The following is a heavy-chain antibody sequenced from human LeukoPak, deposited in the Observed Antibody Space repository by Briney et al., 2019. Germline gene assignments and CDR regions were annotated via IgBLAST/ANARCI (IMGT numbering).Heavy chain of an antibody. CDR1: GGTFSSYA. D-gene: IGHD3-10*01. V-gene: IGHV1-8*02. CDR2: MNPNSGNT. J-gene: IGHJ4*02. CDR3: ARAITMVRGVIGRY. Sequence: EASVKVSCKASGGTFSSYAINWVRQATGQGLEWMGWMNPNSGNTGYAQKFQGRVTMTRNTSISTAYMELSSLRSEDTAVYYCARAITMVRGVIGRYWGQGTLVTVSS.